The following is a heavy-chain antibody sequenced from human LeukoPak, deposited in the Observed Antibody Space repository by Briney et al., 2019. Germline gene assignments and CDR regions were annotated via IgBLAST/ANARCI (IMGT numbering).Heavy chain of an antibody. CDR2: INTDGSST. CDR1: RFTFSTYW. V-gene: IGHV3-74*01. CDR3: ARVDPTGDGYNCFDS. Sequence: PGGSLRLSCAASRFTFSTYWMHWVRQAPGKGLLWVARINTDGSSTLYADSVKGRFTISRDNAKSTLYLQMDSLRPEDTAVYYCARVDPTGDGYNCFDSWGQGTLVTVSS. D-gene: IGHD5-24*01. J-gene: IGHJ4*02.